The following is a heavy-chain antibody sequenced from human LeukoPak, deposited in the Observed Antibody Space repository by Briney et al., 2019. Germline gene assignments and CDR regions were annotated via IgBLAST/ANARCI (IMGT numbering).Heavy chain of an antibody. V-gene: IGHV3-15*01. D-gene: IGHD6-19*01. CDR3: TAIYQWLGHYYYYYYMDV. Sequence: GGSLTLFCAASGFTFSNARMMWLRHATGRGREGVGHIKSKKEGGTTDYTAPVKGRFTISRDDSKNTLYLQMNSLKTEHTAVYYCTAIYQWLGHYYYYYYMDVWGKGTTVSVSS. CDR1: GFTFSNAR. CDR2: IKSKKEGGTT. J-gene: IGHJ6*03.